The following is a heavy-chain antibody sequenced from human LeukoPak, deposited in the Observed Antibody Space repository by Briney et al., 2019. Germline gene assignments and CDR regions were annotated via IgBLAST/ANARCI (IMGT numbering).Heavy chain of an antibody. CDR1: GYTFTGYY. CDR2: INPNSGGT. CDR3: AHNDFWSGYFGLDP. V-gene: IGHV1-2*02. D-gene: IGHD3-3*01. Sequence: ASVKVSCKASGYTFTGYYMHWVRQAPGQGLEWMGWINPNSGGTNYAQKFQGRVTMTRDTSISTAYMELSRLRSDDTAVYYCAHNDFWSGYFGLDPWGQGTLVTDSS. J-gene: IGHJ5*02.